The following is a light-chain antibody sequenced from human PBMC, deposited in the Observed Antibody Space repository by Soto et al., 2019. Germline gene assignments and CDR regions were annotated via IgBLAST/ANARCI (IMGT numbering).Light chain of an antibody. CDR1: QTVSTSY. CDR3: QQYGFSLIA. CDR2: GAS. V-gene: IGKV3-20*01. Sequence: EIVLTQSPGTLSLSPEERATLSCRASQTVSTSYVAWYQQKPGQAPRLLIYGASSRATGIPDRFSGSGSGTDYTLTISRLEPEDFAVYYCQQYGFSLIAFGGGTKVEI. J-gene: IGKJ4*01.